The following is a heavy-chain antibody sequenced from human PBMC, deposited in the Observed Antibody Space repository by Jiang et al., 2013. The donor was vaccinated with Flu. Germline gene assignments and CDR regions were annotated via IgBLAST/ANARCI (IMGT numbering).Heavy chain of an antibody. Sequence: SSISSSSSYIYYADSVKGRFTISRDNAENSLYLQMNSLRAEDTAVYYCARDGRPYDSSGYSPYYYYYGMDVWGKGTTVTVSS. V-gene: IGHV3-21*01. CDR3: ARDGRPYDSSGYSPYYYYYGMDV. CDR2: ISSSSSYI. D-gene: IGHD3-22*01. J-gene: IGHJ6*04.